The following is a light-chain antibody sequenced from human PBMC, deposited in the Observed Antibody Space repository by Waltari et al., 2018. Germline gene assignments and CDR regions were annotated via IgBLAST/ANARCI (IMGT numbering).Light chain of an antibody. CDR2: SNN. CDR1: RSNIGLYT. Sequence: QPVLTQPSSASGTPGQRVSISCSGGRSNIGLYTVNWYQQVPGTAPKLLIYSNNQRPSGVPDRFSGSKSGTSASLAISGLQSVDEADYYCATWDESLKGWVFVGGTQLTVL. V-gene: IGLV1-44*01. CDR3: ATWDESLKGWV. J-gene: IGLJ3*02.